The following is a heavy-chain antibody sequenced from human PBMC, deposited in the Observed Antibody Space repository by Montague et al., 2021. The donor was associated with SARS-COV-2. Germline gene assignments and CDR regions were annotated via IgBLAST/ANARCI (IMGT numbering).Heavy chain of an antibody. CDR1: GGSISSGGFF. CDR3: ARELGNLDDFWSTSYCIDV. CDR2: IYHTGST. V-gene: IGHV4-31*03. J-gene: IGHJ6*02. D-gene: IGHD3-3*01. Sequence: TLSLTCTVSGGSISSGGFFWSWIRQHPGKGLEWIGYIYHTGSTYYNPSLKSRVTISVDTSTNQFSLKLSSVTAADTAAYYCARELGNLDDFWSTSYCIDVWGQGATVTVSS.